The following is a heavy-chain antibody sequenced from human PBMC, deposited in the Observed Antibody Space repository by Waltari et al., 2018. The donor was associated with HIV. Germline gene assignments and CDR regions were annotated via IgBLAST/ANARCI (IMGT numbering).Heavy chain of an antibody. CDR3: ARDPRRDPTLYYFDY. D-gene: IGHD1-26*01. V-gene: IGHV3-21*01. CDR1: GFTLSSYS. CDR2: ISSSSSYI. Sequence: EVQLVESGGGLVKPGGSLRLSCAASGFTLSSYSMNWVRQAPGKGLEWVSSISSSSSYIYYADSVKGRFTISRDNAKNSLYLQMNSLRAEDTAVYYCARDPRRDPTLYYFDYWGQGTLVTVSS. J-gene: IGHJ4*02.